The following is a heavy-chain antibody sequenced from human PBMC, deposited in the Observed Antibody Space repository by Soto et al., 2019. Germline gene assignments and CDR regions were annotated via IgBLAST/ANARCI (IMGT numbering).Heavy chain of an antibody. CDR3: AKVTYGAYDPFHY. V-gene: IGHV3-23*01. D-gene: IGHD4-17*01. CDR2: ISVSGGGT. CDR1: GFTFSNYA. Sequence: GGSLRLSCAASGFTFSNYAMSWVRQAPGKGLEWVSAISVSGGGTHYADSVKGRFTISRDDSKNTLYLQLNSLRAEDTAVYYCAKVTYGAYDPFHYWGQGPLVTVSS. J-gene: IGHJ4*02.